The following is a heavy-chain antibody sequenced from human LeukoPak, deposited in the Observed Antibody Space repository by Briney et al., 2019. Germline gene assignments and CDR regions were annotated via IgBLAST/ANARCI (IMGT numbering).Heavy chain of an antibody. CDR2: IVGDSSKT. CDR1: GLTHHDYA. J-gene: IGHJ6*03. CDR3: AKQPYNYYYLDV. Sequence: GGSLRLSCAISGLTHHDYAMTWVRQAPGKGLEWVSTIVGDSSKTYYADSVKGRFTISRDNSNYMLFLHMNSLRAEDTAIYYCAKQPYNYYYLDVWGKGTTVTVSS. D-gene: IGHD2-2*02. V-gene: IGHV3-23*01.